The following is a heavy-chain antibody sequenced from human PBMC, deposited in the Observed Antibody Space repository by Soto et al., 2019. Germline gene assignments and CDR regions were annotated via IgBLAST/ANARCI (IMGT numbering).Heavy chain of an antibody. J-gene: IGHJ4*02. CDR2: ISGSGGST. D-gene: IGHD3-9*01. V-gene: IGHV3-23*01. CDR3: AKDFHLTGYYSSYYFDY. CDR1: GFTFSTYA. Sequence: PGGSLRLSCAASGFTFSTYAMNWVRQAPGEGLEWVSTISGSGGSTYYADSVKGRFTISRDNSKNTPYLQMNSLRAEDTAIYYCAKDFHLTGYYSSYYFDYWGQGTLVTVSS.